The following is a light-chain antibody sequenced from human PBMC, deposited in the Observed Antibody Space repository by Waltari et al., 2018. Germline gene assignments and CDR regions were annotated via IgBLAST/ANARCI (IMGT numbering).Light chain of an antibody. CDR2: DAY. CDR1: ESISRY. CDR3: QKYVNLPAT. J-gene: IGKJ1*01. Sequence: EHAFTQPPDSMSFSPGETATLSCRASESISRYLVWYQQKPGQAPRLLIYDAYRRATGIPDRFSGSGSGTDFSLTISRLEPEDFAVYYCQKYVNLPATFGQGTKVEIK. V-gene: IGKV3-20*01.